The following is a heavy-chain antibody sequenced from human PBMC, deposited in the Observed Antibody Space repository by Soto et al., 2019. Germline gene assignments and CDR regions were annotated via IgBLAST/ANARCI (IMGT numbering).Heavy chain of an antibody. CDR3: ARTLYGDNVDY. V-gene: IGHV1-8*01. J-gene: IGHJ4*02. D-gene: IGHD4-17*01. Sequence: GXSVKVSCKASGSTFTSYDINWVRQATGKGLQWTGCXHPNSXNTGYAKKLQGXVTMTRNTXISTKYMELNSLRYQDTAVYYCARTLYGDNVDYWGKGTMVTVYS. CDR2: XHPNSXNT. CDR1: GSTFTSYD.